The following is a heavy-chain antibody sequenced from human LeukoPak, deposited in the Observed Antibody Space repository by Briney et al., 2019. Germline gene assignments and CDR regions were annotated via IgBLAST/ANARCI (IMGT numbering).Heavy chain of an antibody. CDR2: INHSGST. CDR1: GGSFSGYY. Sequence: RTSDTLSLTCAVYGGSFSGYYWSWIRQPPRKEVEWIGEINHSGSTNYNPSLKSRVTISVDTSKNQFSLKLSSVTAADTAVYYCAREQLQRYHLSWGQGTLVTVSS. J-gene: IGHJ4*02. CDR3: AREQLQRYHLS. V-gene: IGHV4-34*01. D-gene: IGHD1-1*01.